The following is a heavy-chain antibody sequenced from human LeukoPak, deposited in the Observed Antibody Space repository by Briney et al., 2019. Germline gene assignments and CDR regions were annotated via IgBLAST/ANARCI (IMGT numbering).Heavy chain of an antibody. V-gene: IGHV3-30*04. CDR1: GFTFSRYA. CDR3: ASQGSGYDSPIDH. D-gene: IGHD5-12*01. Sequence: PGRSLRLSCAASGFTFSRYAMYWVRQAPGKGLEWVAIISYDGSNKYYADSVKGRFTISRDNSKNMLYLQMNSLRAEDTAVYYCASQGSGYDSPIDHWGQGTLVTVSS. CDR2: ISYDGSNK. J-gene: IGHJ4*02.